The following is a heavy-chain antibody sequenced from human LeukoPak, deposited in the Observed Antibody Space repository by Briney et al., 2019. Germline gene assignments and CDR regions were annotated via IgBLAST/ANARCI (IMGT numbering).Heavy chain of an antibody. V-gene: IGHV1-18*01. J-gene: IGHJ4*02. D-gene: IGHD3-10*01. Sequence: VASVKVSCKASGYTFSSYAISWVRQAPGQGLEWMGSSYSGNTKYAQKFQGRVTMTTDTSTSTVYMELRSLTSDDTAVYYCARDLGSAYYYGSGMVFDYWGQGTLVTGSS. CDR1: GYTFSSYA. CDR2: SSYSGNT. CDR3: ARDLGSAYYYGSGMVFDY.